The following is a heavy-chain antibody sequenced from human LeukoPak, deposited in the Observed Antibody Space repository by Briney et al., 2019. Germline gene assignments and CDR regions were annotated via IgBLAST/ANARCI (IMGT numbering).Heavy chain of an antibody. V-gene: IGHV1-18*01. Sequence: GASVKVSCKASGYTFTSYGISWVRQAPGQGLGWMGWISAYNGNTNYAQKLQGRVTMTTDTSTSTAYMELRSLRSDDTAVYYCARGYYDSSGYYYDAAEYFQHWGQGTLVTVSS. CDR2: ISAYNGNT. J-gene: IGHJ1*01. CDR3: ARGYYDSSGYYYDAAEYFQH. D-gene: IGHD3-22*01. CDR1: GYTFTSYG.